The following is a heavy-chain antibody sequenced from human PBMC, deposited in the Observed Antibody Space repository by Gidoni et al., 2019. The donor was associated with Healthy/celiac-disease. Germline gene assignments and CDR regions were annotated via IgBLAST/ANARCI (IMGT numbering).Heavy chain of an antibody. CDR2: INSDGSGT. D-gene: IGHD6-25*01. Sequence: EVQLVESGGGLVQPGGSLRLSCAASGFTFSTYWMHWVRQAPGKGLLWVSRINSDGSGTSYADSVKGRFTISRDNAKNTLFLQMNKLRAEDTAVYYCAKIAAAAPIDYWGQGTLVTVSS. V-gene: IGHV3-74*01. CDR1: GFTFSTYW. CDR3: AKIAAAAPIDY. J-gene: IGHJ4*02.